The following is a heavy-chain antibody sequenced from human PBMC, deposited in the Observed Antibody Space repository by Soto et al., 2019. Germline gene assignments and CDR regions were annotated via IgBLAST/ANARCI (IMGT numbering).Heavy chain of an antibody. Sequence: APVKISSKASSYRFTSYGISGVRQTPGQGLEWMGWISAYNGNTNYAQKLQGRVTMTTNTSTSTAYMELRSLRSDDTAVYYCARVAEGGWPRGYYYYYGMDVWGQGTTVTVSS. J-gene: IGHJ6*02. CDR3: ARVAEGGWPRGYYYYYGMDV. V-gene: IGHV1-18*01. CDR2: ISAYNGNT. D-gene: IGHD6-19*01. CDR1: SYRFTSYG.